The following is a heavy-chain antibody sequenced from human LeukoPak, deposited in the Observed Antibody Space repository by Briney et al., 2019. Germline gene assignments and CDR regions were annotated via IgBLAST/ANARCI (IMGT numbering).Heavy chain of an antibody. Sequence: SETLSLTCAVSGGAINSSNWWSWVRQPPGKGLEWIGEVYRGGATNYNPSLESRVTITVDKSKDHVSLSLSSVTAADTAVYYCARLTTAAVAGTGGDYWGQGTLVTVSS. J-gene: IGHJ4*02. D-gene: IGHD6-19*01. CDR2: VYRGGAT. V-gene: IGHV4-4*02. CDR1: GGAINSSNW. CDR3: ARLTTAAVAGTGGDY.